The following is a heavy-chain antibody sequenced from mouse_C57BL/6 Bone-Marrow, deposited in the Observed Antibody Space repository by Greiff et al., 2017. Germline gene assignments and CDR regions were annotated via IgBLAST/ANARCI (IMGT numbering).Heavy chain of an antibody. CDR3: ARHEEESSKGDYAMDY. D-gene: IGHD1-1*01. CDR2: FYPGSGSI. CDR1: GYTFTEYT. J-gene: IGHJ4*01. V-gene: IGHV1-62-2*01. Sequence: QVQLQQSGAELVKPGASVKLSCKASGYTFTEYTIHWVKQRSGQGLEWIGWFYPGSGSIKYNEKFKDKATLTADKSSSTVYMELSRLTSEDSAVYFCARHEEESSKGDYAMDYWGQGTLFTVSS.